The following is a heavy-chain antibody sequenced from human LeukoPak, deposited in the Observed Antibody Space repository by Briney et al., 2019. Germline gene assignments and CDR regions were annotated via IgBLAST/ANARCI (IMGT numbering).Heavy chain of an antibody. CDR1: GFTFSSYA. Sequence: GGSLRLSCAASGFTFSSYAMSWVRQAPGKGLEWVSGISITGGSTYYADSVKGRFTISRDNSKNTLYLQMNSLRAEDTAVYYCATLSVAAADWDDDHWGQGTLLTVSS. D-gene: IGHD6-13*01. CDR3: ATLSVAAADWDDDH. V-gene: IGHV3-23*01. CDR2: ISITGGST. J-gene: IGHJ4*02.